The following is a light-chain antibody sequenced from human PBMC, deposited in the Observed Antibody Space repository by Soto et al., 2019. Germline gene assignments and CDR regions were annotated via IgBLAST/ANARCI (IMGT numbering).Light chain of an antibody. J-gene: IGLJ1*01. CDR1: TSDVGNYDY. CDR2: EVS. CDR3: GSYSSSTTPYV. V-gene: IGLV2-14*03. Sequence: QSALTQPASVSGSPGQSITISCTGTTSDVGNYDYVSWYQQHPDKAPKLMIYEVSDRPSGVSHRFSGSKSGNTASLTISGLQAEDEADYYCGSYSSSTTPYVFGTGTKLTVL.